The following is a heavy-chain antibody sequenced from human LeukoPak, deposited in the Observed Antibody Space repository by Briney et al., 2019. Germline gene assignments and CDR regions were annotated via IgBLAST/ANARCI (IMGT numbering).Heavy chain of an antibody. D-gene: IGHD3-16*01. V-gene: IGHV4-59*08. CDR1: GDSINNEY. J-gene: IGHJ4*02. Sequence: PSETLSLTCSVSGDSINNEYWTWIRQPPGKGLEWIGYMYNSGSTKYNPSLKSRVTILPDTPKNQFSLKLSSMTAADTAVYFCARHGEGGSDYWGQGILVTVSS. CDR2: MYNSGST. CDR3: ARHGEGGSDY.